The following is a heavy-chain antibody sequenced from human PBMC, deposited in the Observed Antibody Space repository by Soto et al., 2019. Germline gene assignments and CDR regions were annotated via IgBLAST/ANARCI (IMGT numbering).Heavy chain of an antibody. D-gene: IGHD6-19*01. Sequence: QITLKESGPTLVKPTQSLTLTCTFSGFSLSTRGVGVGWIRQPPGKALEWLALIYWDDDKRYSPSLKSRLTITKDTSKNQVVLTLTNMDPVDTATYYCAHDSSVWYGLDYWGQGTLVTVSS. J-gene: IGHJ4*02. V-gene: IGHV2-5*02. CDR1: GFSLSTRGVG. CDR2: IYWDDDK. CDR3: AHDSSVWYGLDY.